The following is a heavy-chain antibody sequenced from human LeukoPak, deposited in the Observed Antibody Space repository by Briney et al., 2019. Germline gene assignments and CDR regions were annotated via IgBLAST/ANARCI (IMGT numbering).Heavy chain of an antibody. J-gene: IGHJ3*02. CDR3: AREGARLLWFGELSDTHNAFDI. D-gene: IGHD3-10*01. V-gene: IGHV4-59*01. CDR2: IYYSGST. CDR1: GGPISDYY. Sequence: SETLSLTCTISGGPISDYYWSWIRQPPGKGLEWIGYIYYSGSTNYNPSLKSRVTISVDTSKNQFSLKLSSVTAADTAVYYCAREGARLLWFGELSDTHNAFDIWGQGTMVTVSS.